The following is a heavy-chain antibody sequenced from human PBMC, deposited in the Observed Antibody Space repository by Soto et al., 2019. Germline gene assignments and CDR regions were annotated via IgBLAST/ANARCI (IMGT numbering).Heavy chain of an antibody. CDR2: INHSGST. J-gene: IGHJ4*02. Sequence: SETLSLTCAVYGGSFSGYYWSWIRQPPGKGLEWIGEINHSGSTNYNPSLKSRVTISVDTSKNQFSLKLSSVTAADTAVYYCARTTLGSSSGIDYWGQGTLVTVSS. CDR1: GGSFSGYY. D-gene: IGHD6-13*01. V-gene: IGHV4-34*01. CDR3: ARTTLGSSSGIDY.